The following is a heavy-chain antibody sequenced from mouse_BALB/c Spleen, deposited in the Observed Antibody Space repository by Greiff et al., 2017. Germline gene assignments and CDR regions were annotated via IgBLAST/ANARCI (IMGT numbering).Heavy chain of an antibody. CDR3: AREGGYPFAY. CDR1: GYSFTGYF. J-gene: IGHJ3*01. V-gene: IGHV1-20*02. CDR2: INPYNGDT. Sequence: VQLQQSGPELVKPGASVKISCTASGYSFTGYFMNWVMQSHGKSLEWIGRINPYNGDTFYNQKFKGKATLTVDKSSSTAHLELRSLASEDSAVYYCAREGGYPFAYWGQGTLVTVSA. D-gene: IGHD2-2*01.